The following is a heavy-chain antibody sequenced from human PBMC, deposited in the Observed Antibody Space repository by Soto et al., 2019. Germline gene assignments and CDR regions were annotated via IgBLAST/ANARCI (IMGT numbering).Heavy chain of an antibody. D-gene: IGHD3-9*01. Sequence: PSQTRPRPCTLSNGCLSTYYWSWVRQPPGKGLEWIGYVYYSGSTNYHPSLKSGVGMSIDTSKNQFSLELKSVTAADAATYYCVRDYLLTGLDTWGQGTLVTVSS. CDR3: VRDYLLTGLDT. CDR2: VYYSGST. J-gene: IGHJ5*02. V-gene: IGHV4-59*01. CDR1: NGCLSTYY.